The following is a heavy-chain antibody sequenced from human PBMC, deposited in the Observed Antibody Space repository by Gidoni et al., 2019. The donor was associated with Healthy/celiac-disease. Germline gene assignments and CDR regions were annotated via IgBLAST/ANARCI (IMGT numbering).Heavy chain of an antibody. J-gene: IGHJ5*02. CDR3: AKGHYYDSSGYYEGDNWFDP. CDR2: INWNSGNI. Sequence: EVQLVESGGGLVQPGRSLRLSCAASGFTFDDYAMHWVRQAPGKGLEWVSGINWNSGNIGYADSVKGRFTISRDNAKNSLYLQMNSLRAEDTALYYCAKGHYYDSSGYYEGDNWFDPWGQGTLVTVSS. CDR1: GFTFDDYA. V-gene: IGHV3-9*01. D-gene: IGHD3-22*01.